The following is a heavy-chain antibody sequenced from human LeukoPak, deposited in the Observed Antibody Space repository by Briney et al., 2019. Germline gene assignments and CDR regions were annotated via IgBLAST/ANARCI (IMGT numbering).Heavy chain of an antibody. V-gene: IGHV3-23*01. CDR2: ISSSGGST. J-gene: IGHJ5*02. Sequence: GGSLRLSCAASGFTFSSYAMSWVRQAPGKGLEWVSAISSSGGSTYYADSVKGRFTISRDNSKNTLFLQMSSLRAEDTAVYYCAKGSNSWSSNWFDPWGQGTLVTVSS. D-gene: IGHD6-13*01. CDR3: AKGSNSWSSNWFDP. CDR1: GFTFSSYA.